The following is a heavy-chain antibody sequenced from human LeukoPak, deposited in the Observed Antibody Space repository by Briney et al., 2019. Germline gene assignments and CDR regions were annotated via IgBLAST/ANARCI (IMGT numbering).Heavy chain of an antibody. CDR2: IYHSGST. Sequence: SETLSLTCTVSGGSISSGGYYWSWIRQPPGKGLEWIGYIYHSGSTYYNPSLKSRVTISVDRSKNQFSLKLSSVTAADTAVYYCARANVLAPRPFDIWGQGTMVTVSS. CDR3: ARANVLAPRPFDI. V-gene: IGHV4-30-2*01. J-gene: IGHJ3*02. CDR1: GGSISSGGYY. D-gene: IGHD3-16*01.